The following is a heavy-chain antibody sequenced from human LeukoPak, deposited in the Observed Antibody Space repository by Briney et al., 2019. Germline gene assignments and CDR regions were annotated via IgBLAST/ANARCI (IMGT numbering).Heavy chain of an antibody. CDR2: IYYSGST. Sequence: SETLSLTCTVSGGSISSYYWGWIRQPPGKGLEWIGSIYYSGSTYYNPSLKSRVTISVDTSKNQFSLKLSSVTAADTAVYYCARSSIAVVRRAFDYWGQGTLVTVSS. V-gene: IGHV4-39*07. D-gene: IGHD6-19*01. CDR3: ARSSIAVVRRAFDY. J-gene: IGHJ4*02. CDR1: GGSISSYY.